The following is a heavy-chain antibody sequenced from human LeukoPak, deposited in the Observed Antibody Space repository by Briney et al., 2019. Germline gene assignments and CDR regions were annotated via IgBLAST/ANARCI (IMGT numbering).Heavy chain of an antibody. J-gene: IGHJ4*02. CDR2: IHSSGST. CDR3: ARSLPGAIGAADF. D-gene: IGHD6-13*01. CDR1: GGSISNCY. Sequence: SETLSLTCTVSGGSISNCYWNWIRQPPGKGLEWIGYIHSSGSTSYSPSFKSRVTFSVDTSKNHFSLKVTPMTAADTGVYYCARSLPGAIGAADFWGQGTLVTVSA. V-gene: IGHV4-59*01.